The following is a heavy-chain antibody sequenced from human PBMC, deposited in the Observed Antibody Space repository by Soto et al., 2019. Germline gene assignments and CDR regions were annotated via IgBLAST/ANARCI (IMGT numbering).Heavy chain of an antibody. D-gene: IGHD3-9*01. CDR1: GGSISSGGYY. CDR2: IYYSGST. Sequence: SETLSLTCTVSGGSISSGGYYWSWIRQHPGKGLEWIGYIYYSGSTYYNPSLKSRVTISVDTSKNQFSLKLSPVTAADTAVYYCARDYLSGYPQNWGQGTLVTVSS. V-gene: IGHV4-31*03. CDR3: ARDYLSGYPQN. J-gene: IGHJ4*02.